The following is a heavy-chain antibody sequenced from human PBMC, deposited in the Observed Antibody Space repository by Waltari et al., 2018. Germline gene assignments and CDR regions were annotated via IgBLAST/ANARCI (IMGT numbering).Heavy chain of an antibody. V-gene: IGHV3-23*04. D-gene: IGHD4-17*01. Sequence: EVQLVESGGGLVQPGESLRLSCAGSGFRFSSHDMTWVRQAPEKGLEWVSSISDNGIITLYGDSVKGRFTISRDNSKSTLYLQLSGLRAEDTAVYYCAKKPYDHAYGDYFDYWGQGTLVTVSS. CDR3: AKKPYDHAYGDYFDY. CDR1: GFRFSSHD. J-gene: IGHJ4*02. CDR2: ISDNGIIT.